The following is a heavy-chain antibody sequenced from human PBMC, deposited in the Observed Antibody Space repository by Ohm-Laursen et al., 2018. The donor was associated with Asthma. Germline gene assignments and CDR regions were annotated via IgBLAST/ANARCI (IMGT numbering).Heavy chain of an antibody. V-gene: IGHV4-31*03. CDR1: GGSISSGGYY. CDR3: ARVSVGAKNGFDY. J-gene: IGHJ4*02. CDR2: IYYSGST. Sequence: SETLSLTCIVSGGSISSGGYYWSWIRQHPGKGLEWIGYIYYSGSTNYSPSLKSRVTISVDTSKNQFSLKLSSVTAADTAVYYCARVSVGAKNGFDYWGQGTLVTVSS. D-gene: IGHD1-26*01.